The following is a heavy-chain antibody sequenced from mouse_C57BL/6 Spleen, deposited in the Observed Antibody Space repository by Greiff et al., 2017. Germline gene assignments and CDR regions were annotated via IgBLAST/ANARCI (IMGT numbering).Heavy chain of an antibody. CDR1: GYSFTGYY. J-gene: IGHJ2*01. Sequence: EVQLQQSGPELVKPGASVKISCKASGYSFTGYYMNWVKQSPEKSLEWIGEINPSTGGTTYNQKFKAKATLTVDKSSSTAYMQLKSLTSEDSAVYYCARSTLTRLQIFDYWGQGTTLTVSS. CDR3: ARSTLTRLQIFDY. V-gene: IGHV1-42*01. CDR2: INPSTGGT. D-gene: IGHD3-2*02.